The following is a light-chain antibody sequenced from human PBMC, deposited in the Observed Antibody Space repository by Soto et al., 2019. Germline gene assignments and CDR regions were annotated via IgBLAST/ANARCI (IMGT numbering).Light chain of an antibody. CDR3: QTWGTGIHV. Sequence: QLVLTQSPSASAFLGASVKLTCTLSSEHSSYAIAWHQQQPEKGPRYLMKLNSDGSHSKGDGIPDRFSGSSSGAERYLIISSLQSEDEADYYCQTWGTGIHVFGTGTKLTVL. CDR1: SEHSSYA. J-gene: IGLJ1*01. CDR2: LNSDGSH. V-gene: IGLV4-69*01.